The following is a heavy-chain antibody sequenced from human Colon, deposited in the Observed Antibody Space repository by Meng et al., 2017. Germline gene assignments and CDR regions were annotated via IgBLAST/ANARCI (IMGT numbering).Heavy chain of an antibody. CDR1: GGSFGGFY. CDR3: AAGLRHGDWFDP. J-gene: IGHJ5*02. V-gene: IGHV4-34*02. Sequence: QVKIQQGGAGLLRPSETLSPTSAVSGGSFGGFYWSWIRQPPGKGLEWIGEIDHFGISNYNSSLKGRLTMSVDTSKKQISLTLTSVTAADTAVYYCAAGLRHGDWFDPWGPGTLVTVSS. D-gene: IGHD4-17*01. CDR2: IDHFGIS.